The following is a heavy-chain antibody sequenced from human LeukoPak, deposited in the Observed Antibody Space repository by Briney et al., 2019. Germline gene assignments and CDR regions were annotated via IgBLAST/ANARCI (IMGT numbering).Heavy chain of an antibody. D-gene: IGHD2-15*01. CDR1: GGTFSSYA. J-gene: IGHJ6*04. CDR2: IIPIFSTA. V-gene: IGHV1-69*01. Sequence: SVKVSCKASGGTFSSYAISWVRQAPGQGLEWMGGIIPIFSTANYAQKFQGRVTITADESTSTAYMELSSLRSEDTAVYYCASSTRGIVVAYYYYGMDVWGKGTTVTVSS. CDR3: ASSTRGIVVAYYYYGMDV.